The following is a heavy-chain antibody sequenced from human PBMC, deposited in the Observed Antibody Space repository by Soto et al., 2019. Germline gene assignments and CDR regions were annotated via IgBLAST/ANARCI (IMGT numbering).Heavy chain of an antibody. Sequence: PGGPLSLYCAASGFRISTYAMNWLRHAPGNGPQWLSAITGNGGSTFYEDAVKGRFTISRDNSRNTLYLKMKSLRGEDKDVYYCAKDQFSSGWYNDYYYGLNAWGQGTTVPVSS. CDR2: ITGNGGST. CDR1: GFRISTYA. J-gene: IGHJ6*02. CDR3: AKDQFSSGWYNDYYYGLNA. D-gene: IGHD6-19*01. V-gene: IGHV3-23*01.